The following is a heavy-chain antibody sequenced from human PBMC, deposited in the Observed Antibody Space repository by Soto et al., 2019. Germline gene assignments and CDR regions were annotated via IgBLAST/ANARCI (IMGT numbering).Heavy chain of an antibody. J-gene: IGHJ4*02. V-gene: IGHV3-64*01. CDR1: GFTFSSYD. Sequence: EVQLAESGGGMVQPGGSLRLSCVASGFTFSSYDMHWVRQAPGKGLEYVSSISSNGGTTYYGNSVKGRFTISRDNSKNTLYLQMGSLRAEDRAVYYCGRRVWGHYAYWGQGALVTVSS. D-gene: IGHD4-17*01. CDR2: ISSNGGTT. CDR3: GRRVWGHYAY.